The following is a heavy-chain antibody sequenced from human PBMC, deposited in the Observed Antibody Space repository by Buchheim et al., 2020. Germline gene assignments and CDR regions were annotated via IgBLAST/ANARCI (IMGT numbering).Heavy chain of an antibody. V-gene: IGHV3-74*01. Sequence: EVQLVESGGGLVQPGGSLRLSCAASGFNISNYWMNWVRQVPGKGLVWVSRINRNGSTTTYADSVKGRFTITRDNAKNAVYMQMNSLGGEDAAVYYCARSLYCCNGMDVWGQGTT. CDR2: INRNGSTT. J-gene: IGHJ6*02. CDR1: GFNISNYW. CDR3: ARSLYCCNGMDV. D-gene: IGHD2-2*01.